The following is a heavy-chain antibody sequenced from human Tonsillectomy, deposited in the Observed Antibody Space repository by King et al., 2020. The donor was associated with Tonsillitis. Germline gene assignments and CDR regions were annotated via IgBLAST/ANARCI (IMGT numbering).Heavy chain of an antibody. V-gene: IGHV4-31*03. CDR2: IYNSGST. Sequence: VQLQESGPGLVKPSQTLSLTCKVSGGSISSGAYYWSWIRQHPVKGLEWIGYIYNSGSTFYNPSLESRVSMSLDTSKNQFSLKLSSLTAADTAVYYCACCSISSCCYFDYWGQGTLVTVSS. J-gene: IGHJ4*02. D-gene: IGHD2-2*01. CDR1: GGSISSGAYY. CDR3: ACCSISSCCYFDY.